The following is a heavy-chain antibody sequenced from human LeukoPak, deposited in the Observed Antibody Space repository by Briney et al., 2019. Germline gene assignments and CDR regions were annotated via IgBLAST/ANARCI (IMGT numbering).Heavy chain of an antibody. D-gene: IGHD6-13*01. J-gene: IGHJ5*02. CDR3: ARGLNLAALDP. V-gene: IGHV4-59*08. Sequence: SETLSLTCTVSGGSISSHYWSWIRQPPGKGLEWIAYFHNSGNTHYNPPLQSRVTTSVDTSKNQFSLKLSSVTAADTAVYYCARGLNLAALDPWGQGTLVTVSS. CDR1: GGSISSHY. CDR2: FHNSGNT.